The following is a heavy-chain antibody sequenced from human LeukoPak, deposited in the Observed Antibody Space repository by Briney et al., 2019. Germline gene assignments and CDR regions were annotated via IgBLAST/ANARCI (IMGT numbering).Heavy chain of an antibody. CDR3: SRDVGARLPGY. V-gene: IGHV4-38-2*02. Sequence: SETLSLTCTVSGYSISSGYYWGWIRQPPGKGLEWIGSIYHSGSTYYNPSLKSRVTISVDTSKNQFSLKLSSVTAADTAVYYCSRDVGARLPGYWGQGTLVTVSS. D-gene: IGHD6-6*01. CDR2: IYHSGST. J-gene: IGHJ4*01. CDR1: GYSISSGYY.